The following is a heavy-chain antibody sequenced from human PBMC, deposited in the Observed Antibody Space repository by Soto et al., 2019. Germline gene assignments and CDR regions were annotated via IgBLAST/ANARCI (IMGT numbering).Heavy chain of an antibody. CDR1: GYTFTGYY. CDR3: ARVKTIAAAGTYYYYYGMDV. V-gene: IGHV1-2*02. D-gene: IGHD6-13*01. J-gene: IGHJ6*02. CDR2: INPNSGGT. Sequence: AASVKVSCKASGYTFTGYYMHWVRQAPGQGLEWMGWINPNSGGTNYAQKVQGRVTMTRDTSISTAYMELSRLRSDDTAVYYCARVKTIAAAGTYYYYYGMDVWGQGTTVTVSS.